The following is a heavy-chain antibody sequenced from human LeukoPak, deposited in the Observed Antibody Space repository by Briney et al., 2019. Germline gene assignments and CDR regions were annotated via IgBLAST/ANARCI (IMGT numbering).Heavy chain of an antibody. CDR1: GFTFIRFG. V-gene: IGHV3-30*18. CDR3: AKSHPPTVTTEEGEYLQH. Sequence: PGGSLRLSCAASGFTFIRFGMHCVRDAPGEGLWYGAVVSFVGSNKYDADSVKGRFTIYRDNFKNTVYLQMNSLRAEETAVYYCAKSHPPTVTTEEGEYLQHWGQGTLVTVSS. J-gene: IGHJ1*01. D-gene: IGHD4-17*01. CDR2: VSFVGSNK.